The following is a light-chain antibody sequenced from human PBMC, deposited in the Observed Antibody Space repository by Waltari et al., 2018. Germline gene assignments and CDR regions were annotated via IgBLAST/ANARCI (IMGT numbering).Light chain of an antibody. CDR3: QVWERSNNEVI. J-gene: IGLJ2*01. CDR1: RIGGKT. V-gene: IGLV3-21*02. Sequence: SSVLTQSPSVSVAPGQTARITCGGDRIGGKTVHWYRQRPGQAPVLVGYDDRDRPSGGPERIAGPNSGNTATLTISRVAAGDEADYFCQVWERSNNEVIFGGGTKLTVL. CDR2: DDR.